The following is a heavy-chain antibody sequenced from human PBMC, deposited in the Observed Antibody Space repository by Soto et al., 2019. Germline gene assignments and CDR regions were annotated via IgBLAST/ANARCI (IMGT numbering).Heavy chain of an antibody. CDR2: IVTYNGNT. CDR1: GYTFTSYG. V-gene: IGHV1-18*01. Sequence: ASVKVSCKASGYTFTSYGINWVRQAPGQGLEWMGWIVTYNGNTNSAQKFQGRVIMTIDTSTSTAYMELKSLRSDDTAVYYCVRDSPIGSTFSGCDGIDYWGQGTLVTVSS. D-gene: IGHD5-12*01. CDR3: VRDSPIGSTFSGCDGIDY. J-gene: IGHJ4*02.